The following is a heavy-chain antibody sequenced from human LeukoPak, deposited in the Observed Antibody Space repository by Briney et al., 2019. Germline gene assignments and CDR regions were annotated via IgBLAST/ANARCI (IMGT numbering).Heavy chain of an antibody. V-gene: IGHV3-7*01. CDR2: IKDDGSEK. D-gene: IGHD7-27*01. CDR1: GFTFSSYS. Sequence: GGSLRLSCAASGFTFSSYSMNWVRQAPGRRLEWVANIKDDGSEKYYVDSVKGRFTISRDNAKNSLYPQMNSLSAEDTAVYYCTNWGDTWGLDFWGQGILVSVSS. J-gene: IGHJ4*02. CDR3: TNWGDTWGLDF.